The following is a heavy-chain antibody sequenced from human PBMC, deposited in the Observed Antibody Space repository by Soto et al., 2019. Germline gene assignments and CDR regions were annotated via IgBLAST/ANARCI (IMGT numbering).Heavy chain of an antibody. V-gene: IGHV4-34*01. CDR2: INHSGST. CDR3: ARVPDIVVVPAAPNHLAV. Sequence: SETLSLTCAVYGGSFSGYYWSWIRQPPGKGLEWIGEINHSGSTNYNPSLKSRVTISVDTSKNQFSLKLSSVTAADTAVYYCARVPDIVVVPAAPNHLAVWGKGTTVTVSS. D-gene: IGHD2-2*01. CDR1: GGSFSGYY. J-gene: IGHJ6*04.